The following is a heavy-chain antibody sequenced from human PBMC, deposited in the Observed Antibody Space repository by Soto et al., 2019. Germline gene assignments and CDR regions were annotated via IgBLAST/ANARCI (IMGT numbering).Heavy chain of an antibody. J-gene: IGHJ5*02. Sequence: QVQLVESGGGVAQPGTSLRLSCAASGFTFSRYGMHWVRQAPGKGLEWVAMIWYDGSHKNYGDSVKGRFTISRDNPKNTLVLLMASLRVEDTALYYCARDRRDDRGNWFDPWGQGIMVTVSS. CDR2: IWYDGSHK. CDR1: GFTFSRYG. CDR3: ARDRRDDRGNWFDP. D-gene: IGHD3-10*01. V-gene: IGHV3-33*01.